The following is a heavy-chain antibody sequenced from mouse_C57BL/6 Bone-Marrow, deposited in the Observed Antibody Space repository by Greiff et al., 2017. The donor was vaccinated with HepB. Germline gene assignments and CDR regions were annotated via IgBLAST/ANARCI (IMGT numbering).Heavy chain of an antibody. V-gene: IGHV1-82*01. CDR2: IYPGDGDT. Sequence: VQGVESGPELVKPGASVKISCKASGYAFSSSWMNWVKQRPGKGLEWIGRIYPGDGDTNYNGKFKGKATLTADKSSSTAYMQLSSLTSEDSAVYFCARSGYDYDVDYWGQGTTLTVSS. CDR1: GYAFSSSW. J-gene: IGHJ2*01. CDR3: ARSGYDYDVDY. D-gene: IGHD2-4*01.